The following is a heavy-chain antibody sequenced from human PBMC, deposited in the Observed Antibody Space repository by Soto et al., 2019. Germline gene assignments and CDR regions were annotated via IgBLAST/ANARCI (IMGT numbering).Heavy chain of an antibody. CDR1: GYSFTSYW. D-gene: IGHD6-13*01. V-gene: IGHV5-51*01. J-gene: IGHJ4*02. CDR3: ATISGRLAGSWYGVDY. CDR2: IYPGDSDT. Sequence: GESLKISCKGSGYSFTSYWIGWVRQMPGKGLEWMGIIYPGDSDTRYSPSFQGQVTLPADKSISTAYLQWSSLKASDTAMYYCATISGRLAGSWYGVDYWGQGTLVTVSS.